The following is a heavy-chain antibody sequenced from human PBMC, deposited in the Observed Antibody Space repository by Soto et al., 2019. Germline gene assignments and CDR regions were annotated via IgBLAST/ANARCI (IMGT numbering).Heavy chain of an antibody. Sequence: GASVKVSCKASGGTFSSYTISWVRQSPGQGLEWMGRIIPILGIANYAQKFQCRVTITADKSTSTAYMELSSLRSEDTAVYYCARVNNYGPQGAFDIWGQGTMVTVSS. CDR3: ARVNNYGPQGAFDI. J-gene: IGHJ3*02. CDR2: IIPILGIA. V-gene: IGHV1-69*02. CDR1: GGTFSSYT. D-gene: IGHD4-17*01.